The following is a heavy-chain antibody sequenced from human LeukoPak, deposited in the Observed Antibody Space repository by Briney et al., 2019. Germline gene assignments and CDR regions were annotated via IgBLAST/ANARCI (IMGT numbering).Heavy chain of an antibody. J-gene: IGHJ4*02. Sequence: PSETLSLTCTVSGGSISNYYWSWIRQPAGKGLEYIGRIYSTGNTNYNPSLKSRVTMAVDTSNNRLSLKLTSVTAADTALYFCARGPGYTGSYSFDYWGPGTLVTVSS. CDR1: GGSISNYY. V-gene: IGHV4-4*07. CDR2: IYSTGNT. CDR3: ARGPGYTGSYSFDY. D-gene: IGHD1-26*01.